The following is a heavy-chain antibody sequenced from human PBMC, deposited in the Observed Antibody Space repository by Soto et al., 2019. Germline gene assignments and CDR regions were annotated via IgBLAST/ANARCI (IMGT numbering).Heavy chain of an antibody. CDR3: ARAPHNYYDSSGYLNYNDY. V-gene: IGHV4-30-4*01. CDR1: GGSISSGDYY. Sequence: PSETLSVTCTVSGGSISSGDYYWSWIRQPPGKGLEWIGYIYYSGSTYYNPSLKSRVTISVDTSKNQFSLKLSSVTAADTAVYYCARAPHNYYDSSGYLNYNDYWGQGTLVTVSS. CDR2: IYYSGST. J-gene: IGHJ4*02. D-gene: IGHD3-22*01.